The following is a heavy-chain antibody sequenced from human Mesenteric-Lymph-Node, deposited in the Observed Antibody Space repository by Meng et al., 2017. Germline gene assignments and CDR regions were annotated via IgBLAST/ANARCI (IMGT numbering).Heavy chain of an antibody. D-gene: IGHD4-23*01. CDR2: INQGGST. V-gene: IGHV4-34*01. CDR1: GGSFSGYY. Sequence: QVRPREWGSGRLKPSETRSLTCAVYGGSFSGYYWSWIRQSPGKGLEWIGEINQGGSTSYNPSLKSRVTISVDTSKNQISLKMNSVTAADTAVYYCARGGTVVTPDFDYWGQGTLVTSPQ. CDR3: ARGGTVVTPDFDY. J-gene: IGHJ4*02.